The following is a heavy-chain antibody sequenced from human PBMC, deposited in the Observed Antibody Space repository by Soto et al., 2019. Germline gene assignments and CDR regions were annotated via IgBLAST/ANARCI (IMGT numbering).Heavy chain of an antibody. J-gene: IGHJ5*02. CDR2: IYYSGST. V-gene: IGHV4-30-4*01. CDR3: ARTSIAALNWFDP. CDR1: GGSISSGDYY. D-gene: IGHD6-6*01. Sequence: LSLTCTVSGGSISSGDYYWSWIRQPPGKGLEWIGYIYYSGSTYYNPSLKSRVTISVDTSKNQFSLKLSSVTAADTAVYYCARTSIAALNWFDPWGQGTLVTVSS.